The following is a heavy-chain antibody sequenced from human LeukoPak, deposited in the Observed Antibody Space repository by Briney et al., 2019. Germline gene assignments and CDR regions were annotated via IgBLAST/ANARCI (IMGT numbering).Heavy chain of an antibody. D-gene: IGHD3-3*01. CDR3: ARVGTDNCDFWSGYLYYFDY. Sequence: GGSLRLSCAASGFTFSDYYMSWIRQAPGKGLEWVSYISSSGGTIYYADSVKGRFTISRDNAKNSLYLQMNSLRAEDTAVYYCARVGTDNCDFWSGYLYYFDYWGQGTLVTVSS. V-gene: IGHV3-11*04. J-gene: IGHJ4*02. CDR1: GFTFSDYY. CDR2: ISSSGGTI.